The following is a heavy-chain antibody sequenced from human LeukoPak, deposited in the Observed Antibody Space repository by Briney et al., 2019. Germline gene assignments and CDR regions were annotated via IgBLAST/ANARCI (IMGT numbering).Heavy chain of an antibody. V-gene: IGHV3-11*01. Sequence: GGSLRLSCAASGFTFSDYYMNWLRQSPGRGLEWLSYISNTGGAKYYSDSVRGRFTISRDNAKNSVYLEINSLRAEDTAVYFCASDSSGYFGPWGQGTLVTVSS. CDR1: GFTFSDYY. CDR3: ASDSSGYFGP. D-gene: IGHD3-22*01. J-gene: IGHJ5*02. CDR2: ISNTGGAK.